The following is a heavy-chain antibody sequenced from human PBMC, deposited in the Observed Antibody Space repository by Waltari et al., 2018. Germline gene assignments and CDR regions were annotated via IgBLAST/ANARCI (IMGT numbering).Heavy chain of an antibody. CDR1: GGTFSSYA. D-gene: IGHD6-6*01. CDR3: AREGVAARRRYYFDY. V-gene: IGHV1-69*12. CDR2: IIPIVGTA. Sequence: QVQLVQSGAEVKKPGSSVKVSCKASGGTFSSYAISWVRQAPGQGLEGMGGIIPIVGTAKYAQKFQGRVTMTADESTSTAYMELSSLGSEDTAVYYCAREGVAARRRYYFDYWGQGTLVTVSS. J-gene: IGHJ4*02.